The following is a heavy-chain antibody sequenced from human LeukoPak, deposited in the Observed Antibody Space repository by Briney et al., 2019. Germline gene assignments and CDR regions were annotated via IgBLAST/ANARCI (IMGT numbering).Heavy chain of an antibody. CDR2: ISESGST. D-gene: IGHD3-22*01. J-gene: IGHJ5*02. CDR3: ASGGHHYDSSGFHWFDP. Sequence: SETLSLTCTVSGGSISRHYWNWIRQPPGKGLEWIGYISESGSTNYNPPLKSRVSMSVDLSKNQFSLKVNSVTAADTAVYYCASGGHHYDSSGFHWFDPWGQGAPVTVSS. CDR1: GGSISRHY. V-gene: IGHV4-4*08.